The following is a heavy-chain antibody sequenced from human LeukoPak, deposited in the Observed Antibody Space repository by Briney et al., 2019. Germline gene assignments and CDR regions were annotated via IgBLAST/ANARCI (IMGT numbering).Heavy chain of an antibody. J-gene: IGHJ3*02. CDR2: IYYNGNT. D-gene: IGHD3-10*01. CDR3: ARHYGSGNPDAFDI. Sequence: SETLSLTCTVSGGYISSYYWSWIRQPPGKGLEWIGYIYYNGNTNYSPSLKSRLTISVDTSKNQFSLKLSSVTAADTAVYYCARHYGSGNPDAFDIWGQGTMVIVSS. V-gene: IGHV4-59*08. CDR1: GGYISSYY.